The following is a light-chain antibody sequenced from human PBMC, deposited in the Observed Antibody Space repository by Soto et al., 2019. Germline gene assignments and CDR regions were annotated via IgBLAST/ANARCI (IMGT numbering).Light chain of an antibody. Sequence: QSVLTQPRSGSGFPGQSVAISCTGTSSDVGSFNYVSWYQQHPDKAPKLMIYDVTKRPSGVPDRFSGSKSGNTASLTISGLQAEDEADYYCCSYAGSPYVFGTGTKVTVL. V-gene: IGLV2-11*01. CDR3: CSYAGSPYV. CDR1: SSDVGSFNY. J-gene: IGLJ1*01. CDR2: DVT.